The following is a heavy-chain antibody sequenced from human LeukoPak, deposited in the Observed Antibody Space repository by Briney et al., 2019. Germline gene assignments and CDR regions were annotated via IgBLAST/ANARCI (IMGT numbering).Heavy chain of an antibody. CDR3: ARDALVRGVVLPDY. J-gene: IGHJ4*02. D-gene: IGHD3-10*01. V-gene: IGHV3-23*01. CDR2: ISGSRDST. Sequence: GGSLRLSCAASGFTFGSYAMSWVRQAPGKGLEWVSAISGSRDSTYYADSVKGRFTISRDNSKNTLYLQINSLRAEDTAVYYCARDALVRGVVLPDYWGQGTLVTVSS. CDR1: GFTFGSYA.